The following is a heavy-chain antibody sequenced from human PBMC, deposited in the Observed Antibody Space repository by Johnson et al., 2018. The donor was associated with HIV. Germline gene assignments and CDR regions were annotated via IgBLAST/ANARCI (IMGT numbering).Heavy chain of an antibody. CDR1: GLSFSNFG. Sequence: QVQLVESGGGVVQPGESLTLSCVVSGLSFSNFGIHWVRQAPGKGLEWVSVIYSGGSTYYADSVKGRFTISRDNSKNTLYLQMNSLRAEDTAVYYCAAPSLGGATFDAFDIWGQGTMVTVSS. CDR2: IYSGGST. V-gene: IGHV3-NL1*01. J-gene: IGHJ3*02. D-gene: IGHD1-26*01. CDR3: AAPSLGGATFDAFDI.